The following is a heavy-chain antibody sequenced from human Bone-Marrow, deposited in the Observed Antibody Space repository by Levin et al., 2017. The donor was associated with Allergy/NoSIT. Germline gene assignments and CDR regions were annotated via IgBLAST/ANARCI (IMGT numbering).Heavy chain of an antibody. CDR2: IIPIFGTA. CDR1: GGTFSNNA. CDR3: ARGRIAVAGISYDDYGMDV. Sequence: SVKVSCKASGGTFSNNAFNWVRQAPGQGLEWMGRIIPIFGTANYAQKFQGRVTITADESTSTAYMQLSSLRSEDTAVYYCARGRIAVAGISYDDYGMDVWGQGTTVTVSS. D-gene: IGHD6-19*01. J-gene: IGHJ6*02. V-gene: IGHV1-69*13.